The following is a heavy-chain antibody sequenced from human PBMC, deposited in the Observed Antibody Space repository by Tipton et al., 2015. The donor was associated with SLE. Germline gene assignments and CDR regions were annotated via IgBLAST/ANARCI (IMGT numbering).Heavy chain of an antibody. CDR3: AKESGDRPWDMDFYYFMDV. CDR2: SYSSGSRT. V-gene: IGHV3-NL1*01. CDR1: GFTFSSYG. D-gene: IGHD2-15*01. Sequence: SGFTFSSYGMHWVRQAPGKGLEWVAVSYSSGSRTYYADSVKGRFSTSRDDSKNTVYLQMNSLRADDTAVYFCAKESGDRPWDMDFYYFMDVWGRGTTVTVSS. J-gene: IGHJ6*03.